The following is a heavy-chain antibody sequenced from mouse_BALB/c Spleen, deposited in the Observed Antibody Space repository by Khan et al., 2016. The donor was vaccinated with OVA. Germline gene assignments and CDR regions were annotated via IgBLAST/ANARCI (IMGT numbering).Heavy chain of an antibody. CDR3: ARDHYGSTYDYALDY. V-gene: IGHV2-9*02. J-gene: IGHJ4*01. D-gene: IGHD1-1*01. CDR2: IGTGGNT. CDR1: GFSLTNYT. Sequence: VQLQESGPGLVAPSQSLSITCTVSGFSLTNYTVHWVRQPPGKGLEWLGIIGTGGNTDYNSALMSRLSINKDNSKSQVFLKMNSLQIDDTAIYYCARDHYGSTYDYALDYWGQGTSVTVSS.